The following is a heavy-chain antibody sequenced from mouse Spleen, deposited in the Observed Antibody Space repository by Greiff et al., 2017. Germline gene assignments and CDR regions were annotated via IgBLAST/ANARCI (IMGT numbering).Heavy chain of an antibody. V-gene: IGHV1-69*01. CDR2: IDPSDSYT. CDR3: ARNYYRYDGYYYAMDY. CDR1: GYTFTSYW. D-gene: IGHD2-14*01. Sequence: QVQLQQSGAELVMPGASVKLSCKASGYTFTSYWMHWVKQRPGQGLEWIGEIDPSDSYTNYNQKFKGKATLTVDKSSSTAYMQLSSLTSEDSAVYYCARNYYRYDGYYYAMDYWGQGTSVTVSS. J-gene: IGHJ4*01.